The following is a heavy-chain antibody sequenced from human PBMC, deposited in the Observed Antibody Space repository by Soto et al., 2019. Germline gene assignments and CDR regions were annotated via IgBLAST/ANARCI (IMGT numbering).Heavy chain of an antibody. D-gene: IGHD6-19*01. Sequence: EVQLLESGGGLVQPGGSLRLSCAASGFTFSRYAMSWVRQAPGKVLEWVSATRGSGGSTYYADSVKGRFTISRDNSKNTLYLQMNSLRAEDTAVYYCAKVKDGWSGDYYYYGMDVWGQGTTVTVSS. V-gene: IGHV3-23*01. CDR3: AKVKDGWSGDYYYYGMDV. CDR2: TRGSGGST. J-gene: IGHJ6*02. CDR1: GFTFSRYA.